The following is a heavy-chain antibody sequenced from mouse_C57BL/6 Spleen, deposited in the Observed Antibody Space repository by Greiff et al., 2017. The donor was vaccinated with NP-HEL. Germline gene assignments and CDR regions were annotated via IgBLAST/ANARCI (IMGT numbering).Heavy chain of an antibody. CDR2: INPNNGGT. V-gene: IGHV1-26*01. CDR1: GYTFTDYY. Sequence: VQLQQSGPELVKPGASVKISCKASGYTFTDYYMNWVKQSHGKSLEWIGDINPNNGGTSYNQKFKGKATLTVDKSSSTAYMELRSLTSEDSAVYYCATGSSPYYAMDYWGQGTSVTVSS. D-gene: IGHD1-1*01. CDR3: ATGSSPYYAMDY. J-gene: IGHJ4*01.